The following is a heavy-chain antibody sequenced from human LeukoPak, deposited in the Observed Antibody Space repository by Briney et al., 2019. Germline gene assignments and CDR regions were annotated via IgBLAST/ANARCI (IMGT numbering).Heavy chain of an antibody. V-gene: IGHV3-20*04. CDR2: INWNGGST. CDR3: ARDLIAAAGFAY. J-gene: IGHJ4*02. Sequence: GGSLRLSCAASGFTFYDYGMSWVRQAPGKGLEWVSGINWNGGSTGYADSVKGRFTISRVNAKNSLYLQMNSLRAEDTALYYCARDLIAAAGFAYWDQGTLVTVSS. D-gene: IGHD6-13*01. CDR1: GFTFYDYG.